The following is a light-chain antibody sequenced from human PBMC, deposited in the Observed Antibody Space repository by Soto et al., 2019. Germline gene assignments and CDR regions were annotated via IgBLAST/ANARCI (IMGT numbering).Light chain of an antibody. CDR2: GAS. CDR3: QQYGSSPLT. Sequence: EIVLTQSPGTLSLSPWERGTLSCRASQSVSSSYLAWYQQKPGQAPRLLIYGASSRATGIPDRFSGSGSGTDFTLTISRLEPEDFAVYYCQQYGSSPLTFGGGTKVDIK. V-gene: IGKV3-20*01. J-gene: IGKJ4*01. CDR1: QSVSSSY.